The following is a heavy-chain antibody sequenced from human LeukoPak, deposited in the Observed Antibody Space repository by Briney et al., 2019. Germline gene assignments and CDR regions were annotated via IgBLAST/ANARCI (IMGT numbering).Heavy chain of an antibody. CDR2: IKQDGSKK. D-gene: IGHD5-24*01. CDR1: GFTFSSYN. J-gene: IGHJ4*02. CDR3: TRVGYIDEGIDY. Sequence: GGSLRLSCAASGFTFSSYNMNWVRQAPGKGLEWVANIKQDGSKKSYVDSVKGRFTISRDNAKNSLYLQMNSLRAEDTAIYYCTRVGYIDEGIDYWGQGTLVTVSS. V-gene: IGHV3-7*04.